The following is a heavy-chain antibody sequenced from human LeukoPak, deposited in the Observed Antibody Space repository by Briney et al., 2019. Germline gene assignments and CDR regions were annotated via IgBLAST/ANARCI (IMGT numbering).Heavy chain of an antibody. V-gene: IGHV3-43*02. CDR2: ISGDGGST. Sequence: PGGSLRLSCAASGFTFDDYAMHWVRQAPGKGLEWVSLISGDGGSTYYADSVKGRFTISRDNSKNSLYLQMTSLRTEDTALYYCAKESSSSGEFDYWGQGTLVTVSS. D-gene: IGHD6-6*01. J-gene: IGHJ4*02. CDR1: GFTFDDYA. CDR3: AKESSSSGEFDY.